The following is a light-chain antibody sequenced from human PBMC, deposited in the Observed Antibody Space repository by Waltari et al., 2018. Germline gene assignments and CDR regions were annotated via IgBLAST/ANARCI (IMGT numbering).Light chain of an antibody. CDR1: SSDVGGYNY. Sequence: QSALTQPASVSGSPGQSITISCTGTSSDVGGYNYVSGYQQHPGKAPKLMIYDVSKQPSGVSNRVSGSKSGNTASLTISGLQAEDEADYYCSSYTSSSTWVFGGGTKLTVL. CDR3: SSYTSSSTWV. J-gene: IGLJ3*02. V-gene: IGLV2-14*01. CDR2: DVS.